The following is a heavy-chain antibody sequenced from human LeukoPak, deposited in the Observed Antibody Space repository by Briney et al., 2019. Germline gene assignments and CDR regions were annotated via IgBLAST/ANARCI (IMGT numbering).Heavy chain of an antibody. CDR1: GYSISSGYY. J-gene: IGHJ5*02. CDR3: AREGRYSSGWFDP. CDR2: IYHSGST. V-gene: IGHV4-38-2*02. D-gene: IGHD3-9*01. Sequence: PSETLSLTCAVSGYSISSGYYWGWIRQPPGQGLEWIGSIYHSGSTYYNPSLKSRVTISVDTSKNQFSLKLSSVTAADMAVYYCAREGRYSSGWFDPWGQGTLVTVSS.